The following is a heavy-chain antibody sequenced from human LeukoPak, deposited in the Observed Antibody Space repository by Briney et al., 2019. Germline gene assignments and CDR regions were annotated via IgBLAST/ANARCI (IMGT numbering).Heavy chain of an antibody. Sequence: PGGSLRLSCAASGFTFSSYAMSWVRQAPGKGLEWVSAISGSGGSTYYADSVKGRFTISRDNSKDTLYLQMNSLRAEDTAVYYCAKDRSGIAAAGFLFDYWGQGTLVTVSS. D-gene: IGHD6-13*01. CDR2: ISGSGGST. J-gene: IGHJ4*02. CDR3: AKDRSGIAAAGFLFDY. CDR1: GFTFSSYA. V-gene: IGHV3-23*01.